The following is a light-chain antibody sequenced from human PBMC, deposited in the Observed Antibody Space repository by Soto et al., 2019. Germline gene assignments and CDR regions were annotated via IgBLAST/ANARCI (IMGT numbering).Light chain of an antibody. CDR3: QQKGGSFINT. CDR2: GAS. J-gene: IGKJ2*01. CDR1: QSVNNNY. Sequence: EIVLTQSPGTLSLSPGERATLSCRVSQSVNNNYLAWYQQKPGQAPRLLIYGASSRATGVPDRFSGSGSGKDSGLTISSLEPEVFAGNYCQQKGGSFINTFGQGTKLEIK. V-gene: IGKV3-20*01.